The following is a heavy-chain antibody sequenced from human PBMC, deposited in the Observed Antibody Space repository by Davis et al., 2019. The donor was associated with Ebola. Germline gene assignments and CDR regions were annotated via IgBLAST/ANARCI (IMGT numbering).Heavy chain of an antibody. CDR1: TFTFSSYS. D-gene: IGHD6-6*01. V-gene: IGHV3-48*02. J-gene: IGHJ5*02. CDR2: ISSSSSTI. Sequence: GESLKISCAVSTFTFSSYSMNWVRQAPGKGLEWVSYISSSSSTIYYADSVKGRFTISRDNAKNSLYLQMNSLRDEDTAVYYCARDSASSSGSIFLWDWFDPWGQGTLVTVSS. CDR3: ARDSASSSGSIFLWDWFDP.